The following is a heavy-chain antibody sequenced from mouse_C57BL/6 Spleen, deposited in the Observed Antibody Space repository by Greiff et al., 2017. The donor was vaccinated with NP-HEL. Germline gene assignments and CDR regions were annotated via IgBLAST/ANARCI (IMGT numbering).Heavy chain of an antibody. Sequence: QVHVKQSGAELVKPGASVKLSCKASGYTFTEYTIHWVKQRSGQGLEWIGWFYPGSGSIKYNEKFKDKATLTAYKSSSTVYMELSRLTSEDSAVYFCARHEEPRWYFDVWGTGTTVTVSS. CDR1: GYTFTEYT. V-gene: IGHV1-62-2*01. J-gene: IGHJ1*03. CDR3: ARHEEPRWYFDV. CDR2: FYPGSGSI.